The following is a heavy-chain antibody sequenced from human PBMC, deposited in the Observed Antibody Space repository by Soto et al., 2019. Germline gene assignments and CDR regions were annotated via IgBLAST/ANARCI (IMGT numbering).Heavy chain of an antibody. CDR3: ARGAEYFEWYYYMDV. D-gene: IGHD3-9*01. Sequence: EVQLVESGGGLVQPGGSLRLSCAASGFTFSSYWMHWVRQAPGKGLVWVSRINSDGSSTSYADSVKGRFTISRDNAKNTLYLQMNSLRAEDTAVYYCARGAEYFEWYYYMDVWGKGTTVTVSS. CDR1: GFTFSSYW. CDR2: INSDGSST. V-gene: IGHV3-74*01. J-gene: IGHJ6*03.